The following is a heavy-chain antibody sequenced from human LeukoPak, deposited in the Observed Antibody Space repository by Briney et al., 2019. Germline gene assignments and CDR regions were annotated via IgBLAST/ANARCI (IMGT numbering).Heavy chain of an antibody. D-gene: IGHD2-15*01. CDR2: ISAYNGNT. J-gene: IGHJ4*02. Sequence: ASVKVSCKASGYTFTSYGISWVRQAPGQGLEWMGWISAYNGNTNYAQKLQGRVTMTTDTSTSTAYMELRSLRSDDTAVYYCASGDCSGGSCYSFDYWGQGTLVTVSS. CDR3: ASGDCSGGSCYSFDY. V-gene: IGHV1-18*01. CDR1: GYTFTSYG.